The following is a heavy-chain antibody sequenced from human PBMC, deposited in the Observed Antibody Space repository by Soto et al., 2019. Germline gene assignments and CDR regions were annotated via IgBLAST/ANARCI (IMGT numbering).Heavy chain of an antibody. J-gene: IGHJ6*02. CDR1: QFTFSNFA. CDR2: TRHNGEHT. Sequence: EVQVLESGGGLVQPGGSLRLSCAGSQFTFSNFAMHWVRQAPGKGLEWVATTRHNGEHTYYADSVKCRFTVSRDNSKNAMYLDRTRLHAEDTAVCDWEKDSNSDAKSAARDYGMDVWGQGTTVTVSS. D-gene: IGHD1-26*01. CDR3: EKDSNSDAKSAARDYGMDV. V-gene: IGHV3-23*01.